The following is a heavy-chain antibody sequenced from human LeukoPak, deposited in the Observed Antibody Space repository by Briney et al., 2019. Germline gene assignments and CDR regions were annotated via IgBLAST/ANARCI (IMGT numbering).Heavy chain of an antibody. Sequence: AGGSLRLPCGASGFSFTTYWMSWVRQAPGKGLEWVANIKQDGTEKYYVDSVKGRFTISRDYARNSLYLQLSSLRTEDTALYYCAKDIGVGSCNGCLFDYWGQGTLVTVSS. CDR1: GFSFTTYW. J-gene: IGHJ4*02. D-gene: IGHD2-15*01. CDR3: AKDIGVGSCNGCLFDY. V-gene: IGHV3-7*03. CDR2: IKQDGTEK.